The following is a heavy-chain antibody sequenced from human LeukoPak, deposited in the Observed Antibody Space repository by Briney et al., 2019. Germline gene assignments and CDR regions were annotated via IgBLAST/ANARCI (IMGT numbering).Heavy chain of an antibody. Sequence: ASVKVSCKASGYTFVNYYLYWVRQAPGQGLEWMGWISAYNGNTNYAQKLQGRVTMTTDTSTSTAYMELRSLRSDDTAVYYCARVPSLLLWFGEFIDYWGQGTLVTVSS. CDR3: ARVPSLLLWFGEFIDY. J-gene: IGHJ4*02. V-gene: IGHV1-18*04. CDR2: ISAYNGNT. D-gene: IGHD3-10*01. CDR1: GYTFVNYY.